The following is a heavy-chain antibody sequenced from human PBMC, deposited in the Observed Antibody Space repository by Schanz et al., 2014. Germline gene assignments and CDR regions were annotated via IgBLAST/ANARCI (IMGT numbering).Heavy chain of an antibody. Sequence: QVQLVESGGSVVQPGRSLRLSCAASGFTLSRYTMHWVRQAPGKGLEWVAVISSDGSNKYYADSVKGRFTVSRDNSKTTVFLQMHSLRADDTAVYYCARDEGRDGYNLAFDVWGQGTLVTVSS. J-gene: IGHJ3*01. CDR3: ARDEGRDGYNLAFDV. CDR1: GFTLSRYT. D-gene: IGHD5-12*01. V-gene: IGHV3-30*04. CDR2: ISSDGSNK.